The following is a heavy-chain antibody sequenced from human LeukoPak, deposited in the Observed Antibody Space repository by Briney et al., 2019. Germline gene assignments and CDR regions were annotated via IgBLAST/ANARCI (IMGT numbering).Heavy chain of an antibody. CDR1: GYSISSGYY. CDR2: IYHSGST. Sequence: SETLSLTCSVSGYSISSGYYWGWIRQPPGKGLEWIGRIYHSGSTYYNPSLKSRVTISVDTSKNQFSLKLSSVTAADTAVYYCARRNVLMITFGGVIFQHFDYWGQGTLATVSS. D-gene: IGHD3-16*02. CDR3: ARRNVLMITFGGVIFQHFDY. J-gene: IGHJ4*02. V-gene: IGHV4-38-2*01.